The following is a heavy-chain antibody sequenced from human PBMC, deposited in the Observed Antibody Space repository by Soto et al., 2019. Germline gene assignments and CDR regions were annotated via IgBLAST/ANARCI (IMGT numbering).Heavy chain of an antibody. CDR3: ARATYYGSGSPWFDP. V-gene: IGHV1-3*01. J-gene: IGHJ5*02. Sequence: ASVKVSCKASGYTFTSYAMHWVRQAPGQRLEWMGWINAGNGNTKYSQKFQGRVTTTRDTSASTAYMELSSLRSEDTAVYYCARATYYGSGSPWFDPWGQGTLVTSPQ. CDR1: GYTFTSYA. CDR2: INAGNGNT. D-gene: IGHD3-10*01.